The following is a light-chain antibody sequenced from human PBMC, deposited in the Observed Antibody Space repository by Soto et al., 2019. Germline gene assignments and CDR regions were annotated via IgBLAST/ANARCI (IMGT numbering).Light chain of an antibody. CDR1: NSRSGSNY. J-gene: IGLJ1*01. Sequence: QSALPQPPSASGTPGQRVTISCSTSNSRSGSNYVYWYQQLPGTAPKLLIYRNDQRPSGVPDRFSGSKSGTSASLAISGLRSEDEADYYCAKWDDSLRVYVFGTGTKATVL. CDR3: AKWDDSLRVYV. CDR2: RND. V-gene: IGLV1-47*01.